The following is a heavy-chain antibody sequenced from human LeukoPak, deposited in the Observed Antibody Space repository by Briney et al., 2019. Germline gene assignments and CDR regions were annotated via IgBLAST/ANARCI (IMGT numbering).Heavy chain of an antibody. J-gene: IGHJ5*02. Sequence: ASMKVSCKASGYTFTGYYMHWVRQAPGQGLEWMGWINPNSGGTNYAQKFQGRVTMTRDTSISTAYMELSRLRSDDTAVYYCARDRRGTAMARDWFDPWGQGTLVTVSS. CDR1: GYTFTGYY. V-gene: IGHV1-2*02. D-gene: IGHD5-18*01. CDR2: INPNSGGT. CDR3: ARDRRGTAMARDWFDP.